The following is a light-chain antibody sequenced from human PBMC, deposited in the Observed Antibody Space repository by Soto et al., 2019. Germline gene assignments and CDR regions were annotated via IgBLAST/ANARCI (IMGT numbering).Light chain of an antibody. J-gene: IGKJ1*01. CDR1: QGIRDD. CDR2: AAS. CDR3: LQDYIYPWT. Sequence: AIQMTQSPSSLSASVGDRVTITCRASQGIRDDLAWYQHKPGKAPKLLIYAASSLQSGVPSRFSGSGSGTDFTLTISSLQPEDFATYYCLQDYIYPWTFGQGTRWIS. V-gene: IGKV1-6*01.